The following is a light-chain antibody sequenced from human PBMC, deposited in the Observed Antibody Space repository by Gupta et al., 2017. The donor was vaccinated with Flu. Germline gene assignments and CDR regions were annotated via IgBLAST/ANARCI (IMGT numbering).Light chain of an antibody. CDR1: QSGLYSSNNKNY. Sequence: DIVMTQSPDSLAVSLGERATINCKSSQSGLYSSNNKNYLAWYQQKPGQPPKLLIYWASTRESGVPDRFSGSGSGTDFTLTISSLQAEDVAVYYCQQDDSTPITFGQGTKLDIK. CDR3: QQDDSTPIT. V-gene: IGKV4-1*01. J-gene: IGKJ2*01. CDR2: WAS.